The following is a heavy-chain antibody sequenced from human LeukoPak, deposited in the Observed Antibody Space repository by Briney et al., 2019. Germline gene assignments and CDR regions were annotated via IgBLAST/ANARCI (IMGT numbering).Heavy chain of an antibody. D-gene: IGHD6-19*01. CDR3: ARETLSSGWYRDAFDI. J-gene: IGHJ3*02. Sequence: PAETLSLTCAVSGVSMNIDYWRWARQSTGRGLEWIANIYYRGSSNYNPSLRSRATISIDTSRNQFSLKLSSVTAADTAVYYCARETLSSGWYRDAFDIWGQGTMVTVSS. CDR1: GVSMNIDY. V-gene: IGHV4-59*12. CDR2: IYYRGSS.